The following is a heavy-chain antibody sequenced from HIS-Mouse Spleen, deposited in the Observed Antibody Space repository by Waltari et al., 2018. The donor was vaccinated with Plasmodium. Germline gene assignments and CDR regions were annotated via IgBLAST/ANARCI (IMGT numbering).Heavy chain of an antibody. D-gene: IGHD2-2*01. J-gene: IGHJ4*02. CDR2: ISSSSSTI. Sequence: EVQLVESGGGLVQPGGSLRLSCAASGFTFGSSSLNWVLPAPGKGLEWVSYISSSSSTIYYADSVKGRFTISRDNAKNSLYLQMNSLRDEDTAVYYCARVNIVVVPAAYDYWGQGTLVTVSS. V-gene: IGHV3-48*02. CDR1: GFTFGSSS. CDR3: ARVNIVVVPAAYDY.